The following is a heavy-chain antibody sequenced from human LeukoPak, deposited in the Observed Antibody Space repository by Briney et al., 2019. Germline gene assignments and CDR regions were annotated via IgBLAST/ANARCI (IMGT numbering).Heavy chain of an antibody. J-gene: IGHJ5*02. D-gene: IGHD6-19*01. CDR1: GGSISSSSYY. V-gene: IGHV4-39*07. Sequence: SETLSLTCTVSGGSISSSSYYWGWIRQPPGKGLEWIGSIYYSGSTYYNPSLKSRVTISVDTSKNQFSLKLSSVTAADTAVYYCARVGYSSGWYDTWGQGTLVTVSS. CDR3: ARVGYSSGWYDT. CDR2: IYYSGST.